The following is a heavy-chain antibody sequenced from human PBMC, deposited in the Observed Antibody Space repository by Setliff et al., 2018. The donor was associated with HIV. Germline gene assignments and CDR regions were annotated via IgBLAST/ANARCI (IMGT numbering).Heavy chain of an antibody. J-gene: IGHJ3*02. CDR3: AGLGYSGSLVGAFDI. Sequence: SETLSLTCSVSGGSITGYWWSWIRQPAGKGLEWIGRIYSAGWTIYNPSLESRVTMSVDTSKNQFSLNLTSVTAADTAVYYCAGLGYSGSLVGAFDIWGQGTMVTVSS. CDR1: GGSITGYW. D-gene: IGHD1-26*01. V-gene: IGHV4-4*07. CDR2: IYSAGWT.